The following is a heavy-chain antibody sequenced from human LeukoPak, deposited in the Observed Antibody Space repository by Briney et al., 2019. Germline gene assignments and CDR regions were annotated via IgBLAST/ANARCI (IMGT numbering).Heavy chain of an antibody. D-gene: IGHD2-2*02. V-gene: IGHV3-53*01. CDR2: IYSGGST. Sequence: GGSLRLSCVASGFTVSSNYMSWVRQAPGKGLEWVSVIYSGGSTYYADSVKGRFTISRDNSKNTLYLQMNSLRAEDTAVYYCAREGYCSSTSCYTLGDAFDIWGQGTMVTVSS. CDR1: GFTVSSNY. CDR3: AREGYCSSTSCYTLGDAFDI. J-gene: IGHJ3*02.